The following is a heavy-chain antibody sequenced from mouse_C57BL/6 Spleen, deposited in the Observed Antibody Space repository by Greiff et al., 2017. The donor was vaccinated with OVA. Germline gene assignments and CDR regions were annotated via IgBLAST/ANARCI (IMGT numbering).Heavy chain of an antibody. V-gene: IGHV1-50*01. D-gene: IGHD1-1*01. Sequence: QVQLQQPGAELVKPGASVKLSCKASGYTFTSYWMQWVKQRPGQGLEWIGEIDPSDSYTNYNQKFKGKATLTVDTSSSTAYMQLSSLTSEDSAVYYCARSLYYGSSYYAMDYWGQGTSVTVSS. CDR1: GYTFTSYW. CDR2: IDPSDSYT. CDR3: ARSLYYGSSYYAMDY. J-gene: IGHJ4*01.